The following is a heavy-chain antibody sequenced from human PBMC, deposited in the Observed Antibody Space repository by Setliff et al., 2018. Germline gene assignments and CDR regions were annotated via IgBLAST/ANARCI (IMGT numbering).Heavy chain of an antibody. CDR3: ARNRVALYDAFDI. D-gene: IGHD5-12*01. CDR2: IYPGDSDT. J-gene: IGHJ3*02. V-gene: IGHV5-51*01. Sequence: PGESLKISCKGSGYSFTSYWIGWVRQMPGKGLEWMEIIYPGDSDTVYSPSFQGQVTISADRSITTAYLQWSSLKASDTAIYYCARNRVALYDAFDIWGQGTMVTVSS. CDR1: GYSFTSYW.